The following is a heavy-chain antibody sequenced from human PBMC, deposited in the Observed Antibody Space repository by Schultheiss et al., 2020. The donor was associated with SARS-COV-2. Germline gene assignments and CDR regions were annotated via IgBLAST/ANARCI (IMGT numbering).Heavy chain of an antibody. Sequence: ASVKVSCKASGYTFTGYYMHWVRQAPGQGLEWMGWINPNSGGTNYAQNFQGRVTMTRDTSISTAYMELSRLRSDDTAVYYCARDGLDYDYIWGSYRSRPRNDYWGQGTLVTVSS. D-gene: IGHD3-16*02. CDR2: INPNSGGT. J-gene: IGHJ4*02. CDR3: ARDGLDYDYIWGSYRSRPRNDY. V-gene: IGHV1-2*02. CDR1: GYTFTGYY.